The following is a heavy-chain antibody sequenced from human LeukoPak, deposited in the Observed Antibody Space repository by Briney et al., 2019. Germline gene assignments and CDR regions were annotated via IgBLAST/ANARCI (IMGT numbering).Heavy chain of an antibody. Sequence: ASVKVSCKTSGYTFTGYYMHWVRQAPGQGLEWMGRINPSSGGTNYAQKFQGRVTMTRGTSTSTAYMELSRLTSDDTAVYYCARGRTTVTNDCQHWGQGTLVTVSS. CDR2: INPSSGGT. J-gene: IGHJ1*01. CDR3: ARGRTTVTNDCQH. D-gene: IGHD4-17*01. V-gene: IGHV1-2*06. CDR1: GYTFTGYY.